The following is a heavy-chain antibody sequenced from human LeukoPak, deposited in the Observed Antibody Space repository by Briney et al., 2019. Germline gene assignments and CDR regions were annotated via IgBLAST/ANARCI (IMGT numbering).Heavy chain of an antibody. D-gene: IGHD1-1*01. CDR1: GGTFSSYA. CDR2: IIPIFGTA. J-gene: IGHJ4*02. Sequence: VASVKVSCKASGGTFSSYAISWVRQAPGQGLEWMGRIIPIFGTANYAQKFQGRVTITTDESTSTAYMELSSLRSEDTAVYYCASVPGTTGTTDYWGQGTLVTVSS. CDR3: ASVPGTTGTTDY. V-gene: IGHV1-69*05.